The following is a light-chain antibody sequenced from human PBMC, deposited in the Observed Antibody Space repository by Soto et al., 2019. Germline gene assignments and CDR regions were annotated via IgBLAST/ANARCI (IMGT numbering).Light chain of an antibody. V-gene: IGKV3-11*01. J-gene: IGKJ1*01. CDR1: QSVSSY. Sequence: EIVLTQSPATLSLSPGERATLSCRASQSVSSYLAWYQQKPGQAPRLLIHGATTRATGIPARFSGSGSGADFTLTISSLEPEDFAVYYCQQRGNWPPTFGQGTKV. CDR2: GAT. CDR3: QQRGNWPPT.